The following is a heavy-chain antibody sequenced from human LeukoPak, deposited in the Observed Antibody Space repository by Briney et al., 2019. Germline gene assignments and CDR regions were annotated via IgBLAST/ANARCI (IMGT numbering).Heavy chain of an antibody. V-gene: IGHV5-51*01. D-gene: IGHD3-10*01. Sequence: GEPLKISFKGFGSGFSRYWLGWVRRLPGKALGWMGIIYPGDSDTRYSPSFQGQVTISADKSISTAYLQWSSLKASDTAMYYCARRGWFGEFNGYWGQGTLVTVSS. CDR2: IYPGDSDT. CDR3: ARRGWFGEFNGY. J-gene: IGHJ4*02. CDR1: GSGFSRYW.